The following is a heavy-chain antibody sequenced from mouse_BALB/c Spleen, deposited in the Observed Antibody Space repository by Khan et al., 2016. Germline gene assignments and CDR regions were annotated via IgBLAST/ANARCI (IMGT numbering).Heavy chain of an antibody. CDR3: AKGRRKAWFAY. Sequence: VHLQESGPGLVKPSQSLSLTCTVTGYSITSDYAWNWIRQFPGNKLEWMGYISYSGYASYNPSLKSRISITRDTSKNQFFLQLNSVTPDDTATYYCAKGRRKAWFAYWGQGTLVTVSA. CDR2: ISYSGYA. CDR1: GYSITSDYA. J-gene: IGHJ3*01. V-gene: IGHV3-2*02.